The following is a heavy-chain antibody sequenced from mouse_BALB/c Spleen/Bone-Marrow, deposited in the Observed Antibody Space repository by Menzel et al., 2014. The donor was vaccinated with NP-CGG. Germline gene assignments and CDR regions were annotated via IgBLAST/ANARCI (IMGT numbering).Heavy chain of an antibody. Sequence: VQLQQSGPELVRPGASVKISCKASGYTFTDFNMHWVKQSHGKSLEWIGFISPYIGGTGYNQKFKSKTTLTVDSSSGTAYMELRSLTSEDSAVYYCARGRRYDGPYFDYWGQGTTLTVSS. D-gene: IGHD2-14*01. CDR3: ARGRRYDGPYFDY. J-gene: IGHJ2*01. CDR2: ISPYIGGT. V-gene: IGHV1S29*02. CDR1: GYTFTDFN.